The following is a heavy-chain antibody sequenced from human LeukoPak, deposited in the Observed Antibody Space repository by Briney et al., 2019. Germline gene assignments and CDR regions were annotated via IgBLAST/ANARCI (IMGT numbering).Heavy chain of an antibody. CDR3: ARHYLGGNYPDYFNH. V-gene: IGHV4-31*03. CDR1: GGSISSGGYY. Sequence: SKTLSLTCTVSGGSISSGGYYWSWIRQHPGKGLEWIGYIYYSGSTYYNPSLKSRVTISIDTSKNQFSLNLNSVTAADTALYSCARHYLGGNYPDYFNHWGQGTLVTVSS. CDR2: IYYSGST. D-gene: IGHD1-26*01. J-gene: IGHJ4*02.